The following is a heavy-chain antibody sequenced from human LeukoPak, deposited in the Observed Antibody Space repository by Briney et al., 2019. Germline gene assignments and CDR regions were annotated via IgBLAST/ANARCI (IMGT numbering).Heavy chain of an antibody. J-gene: IGHJ5*02. CDR3: ARGTRSGWYSNWFDP. CDR2: INHSGST. Sequence: PSETLSLTCAVYVGSFCGYYWSWIPQPPGKGLECIVEINHSGSTNYNTSLKSRVPISVDPSKNQFSLKLSAVTAADTAVYYCARGTRSGWYSNWFDPWGQGTLLTVSS. D-gene: IGHD6-19*01. CDR1: VGSFCGYY. V-gene: IGHV4-34*01.